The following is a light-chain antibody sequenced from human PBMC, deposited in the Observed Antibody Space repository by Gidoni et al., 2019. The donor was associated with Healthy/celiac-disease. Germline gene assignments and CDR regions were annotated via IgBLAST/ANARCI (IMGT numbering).Light chain of an antibody. V-gene: IGLV1-47*02. CDR1: SSNIGSNY. J-gene: IGLJ3*02. Sequence: QSVLTQPPSASGPPGQRVTISCSGSSSNIGSNYVYWYQQLPGTAPKLLIYSNNQRPSGVPDRFSGSKSGTSASLAISGLRSEDEADYYCVAWDDSLSAWVFGGGTKLTVL. CDR2: SNN. CDR3: VAWDDSLSAWV.